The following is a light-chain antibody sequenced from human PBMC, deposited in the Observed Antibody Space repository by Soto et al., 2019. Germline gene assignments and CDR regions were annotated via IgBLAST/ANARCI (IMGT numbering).Light chain of an antibody. Sequence: QSVLTQPPSASGTPGQRVTISCSGSSSNIGGNTVNWYQQLPGTAPKPLIYSNNLRPSEVPDRFSGSKSGTSASLAISGLQSEDEADYYCAAWDDSLNGVVFGGGTKLTVL. CDR1: SSNIGGNT. CDR3: AAWDDSLNGVV. CDR2: SNN. V-gene: IGLV1-44*01. J-gene: IGLJ2*01.